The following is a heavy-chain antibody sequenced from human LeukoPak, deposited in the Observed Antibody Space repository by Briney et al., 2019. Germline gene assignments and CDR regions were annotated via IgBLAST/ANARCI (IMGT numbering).Heavy chain of an antibody. J-gene: IGHJ4*02. D-gene: IGHD3-10*01. CDR3: ARVAYYYGSGSQGDY. Sequence: GASVKVSCKASGYTFTSYGISWVRQAPGQGLEWMGWISAYNGNTNYAQKLQGRVTMTTDTPTSTAYMELRSLRSDDTAVYYCARVAYYYGSGSQGDYWGQGTLVTVSS. CDR1: GYTFTSYG. CDR2: ISAYNGNT. V-gene: IGHV1-18*01.